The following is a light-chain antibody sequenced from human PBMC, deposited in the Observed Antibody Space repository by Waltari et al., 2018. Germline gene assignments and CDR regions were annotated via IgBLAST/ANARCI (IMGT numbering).Light chain of an antibody. CDR1: QSVKNN. Sequence: DTQMTQSPSTLSASVGDRVTLTCRASQSVKNNLAWYQQQPGKAPKVVIHKASKLQSGVPSRFSGSGFGTEFTLTISSLQPDDFATYYCQQYDTLPVTFGGGTEVEIK. CDR3: QQYDTLPVT. CDR2: KAS. V-gene: IGKV1-5*03. J-gene: IGKJ4*01.